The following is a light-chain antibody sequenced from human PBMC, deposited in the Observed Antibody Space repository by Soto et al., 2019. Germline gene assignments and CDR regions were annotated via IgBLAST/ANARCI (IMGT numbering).Light chain of an antibody. V-gene: IGKV1-5*03. CDR3: QHYNSYSEA. CDR2: KAS. J-gene: IGKJ1*01. CDR1: QSISRY. Sequence: DIQMTQSPSSLSASVGDRVTITFRASQSISRYLNWYQQKPGKAPKLLIYKASTLKSGVPSRFSGSGSGTEFTLTISSLQPDDFAAYYCQHYNSYSEAFGQGTKVDNK.